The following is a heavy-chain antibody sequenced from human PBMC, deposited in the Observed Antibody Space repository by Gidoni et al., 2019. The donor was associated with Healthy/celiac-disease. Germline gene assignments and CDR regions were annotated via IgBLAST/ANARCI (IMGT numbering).Heavy chain of an antibody. CDR1: GFTFGDYA. J-gene: IGHJ4*02. CDR2: IRSKAYGGTT. CDR3: TRVASRYCSGGSCYPY. Sequence: EVQLVESGGCLVKPGRSLRLSCTASGFTFGDYAMSWFRQAPGKGLEWVGFIRSKAYGGTTEYAASVKGRFTISRDDSKSIAYLQMNSLKTEDTAVYYCTRVASRYCSGGSCYPYWGQGTLVTVSS. D-gene: IGHD2-15*01. V-gene: IGHV3-49*05.